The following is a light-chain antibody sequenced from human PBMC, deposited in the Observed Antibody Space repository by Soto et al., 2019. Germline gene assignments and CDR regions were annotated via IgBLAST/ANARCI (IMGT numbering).Light chain of an antibody. Sequence: QSALTQPASVSGSPGQSITISCTGTNSDVGGYNHVSWYQQHPGKAPELMIYEVSHRPSGVSNRFSGSKSDNTASLTISGLQAEDEADYYCSSYTSISTLYVFGTGTKVTV. J-gene: IGLJ1*01. CDR3: SSYTSISTLYV. V-gene: IGLV2-14*01. CDR1: NSDVGGYNH. CDR2: EVS.